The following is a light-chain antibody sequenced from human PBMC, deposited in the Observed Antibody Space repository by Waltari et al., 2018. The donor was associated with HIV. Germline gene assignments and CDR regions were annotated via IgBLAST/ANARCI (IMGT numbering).Light chain of an antibody. CDR1: QSVNTN. CDR3: HQYNNWPYT. CDR2: GAS. Sequence: MMQSPDILPVSPGEGVTLTCRASQSVNTNVAWYQQRPGQAPRLLIYGASTRAAGFPARFSGCGSGTEFTLTISSLQSEDFALYFCHQYNNWPYTFGQGTKLDIK. V-gene: IGKV3-15*01. J-gene: IGKJ2*01.